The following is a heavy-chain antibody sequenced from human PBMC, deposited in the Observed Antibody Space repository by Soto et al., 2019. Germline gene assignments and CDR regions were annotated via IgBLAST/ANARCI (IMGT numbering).Heavy chain of an antibody. Sequence: GASVKVSCKASGFTFTNSALQWVRQARGQRLEWIGWIVVGSGNTNYAQKFQERVTITRDMSTTTAYMELSSLRSEDTAVYYCATDKGDSYGYGNYWGQGTLVTVSS. CDR2: IVVGSGNT. V-gene: IGHV1-58*01. D-gene: IGHD5-18*01. CDR1: GFTFTNSA. CDR3: ATDKGDSYGYGNY. J-gene: IGHJ4*02.